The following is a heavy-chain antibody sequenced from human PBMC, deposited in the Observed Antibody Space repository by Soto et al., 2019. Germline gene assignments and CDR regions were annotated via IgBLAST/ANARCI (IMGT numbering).Heavy chain of an antibody. CDR2: IIPIFGTA. CDR3: ATSRGIVVGTAILDY. D-gene: IGHD2-21*02. V-gene: IGHV1-69*13. Sequence: SVNVSCKASGGTFSSDAISWVRQAPGQGLEWMGGIIPIFGTANYAQKFQGRVTVTADESTSTAYMELSSLRSEDTAVYYCATSRGIVVGTAILDYWGQGTLVTVSS. CDR1: GGTFSSDA. J-gene: IGHJ4*02.